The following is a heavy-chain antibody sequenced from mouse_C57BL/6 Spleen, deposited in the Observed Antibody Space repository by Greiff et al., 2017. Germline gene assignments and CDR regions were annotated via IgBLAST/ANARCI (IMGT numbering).Heavy chain of an antibody. D-gene: IGHD2-4*01. CDR2: IRSKSNNYAT. CDR3: VRHDCDFAWFAY. Sequence: EVQLVESGGGLVQPKGSLKLSCAASGFSFNTYAMNWVRQAPGKGLEWVARIRSKSNNYATYYADSVKDRFTISRDESESMLYLQMNNLKTEDTAMYYCVRHDCDFAWFAYWGQGTLVTVSA. J-gene: IGHJ3*01. V-gene: IGHV10-1*01. CDR1: GFSFNTYA.